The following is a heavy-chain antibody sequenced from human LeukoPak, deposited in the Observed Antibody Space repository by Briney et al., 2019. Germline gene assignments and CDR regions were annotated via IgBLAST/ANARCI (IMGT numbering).Heavy chain of an antibody. D-gene: IGHD5-18*01. CDR2: ISDNDGTT. CDR1: GFNFNNYA. V-gene: IGHV3-23*01. Sequence: PGGSLRLSCAASGFNFNNYAMSWVRQTPGKGLEWVSGISDNDGTTYYTDSVRGRFTISRDNSKDTVYLQMKNLRAADTGLYFCVRHDSYIPFWGQGSLVTVSS. J-gene: IGHJ1*01. CDR3: VRHDSYIPF.